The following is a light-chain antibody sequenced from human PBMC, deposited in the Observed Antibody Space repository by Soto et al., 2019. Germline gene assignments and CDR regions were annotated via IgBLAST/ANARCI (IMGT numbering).Light chain of an antibody. CDR3: QQSYSTPPFT. J-gene: IGKJ3*01. Sequence: DIQMTQSPSSLSASVGDRVTITCRASQSISSYLNWYQQKPGKAPTLLIYAASSLQSGVPSRFSGSGSGTDFTLTISSLQPEDFVTYYCQQSYSTPPFTFGPGTKVDIK. V-gene: IGKV1-39*01. CDR1: QSISSY. CDR2: AAS.